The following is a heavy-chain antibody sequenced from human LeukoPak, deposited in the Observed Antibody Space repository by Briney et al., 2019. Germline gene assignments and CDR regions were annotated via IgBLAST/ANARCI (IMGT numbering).Heavy chain of an antibody. CDR1: SGSIGSSSNY. J-gene: IGHJ5*02. CDR3: ARASFNVVFGNWFDP. V-gene: IGHV4-39*01. CDR2: VYYSGST. Sequence: SETLSLTCTVSSGSIGSSSNYWGWIRQAPGKGLERIGNVYYSGSTFYNPSLKSRVTISVDTSKNQFSLKLRSVTAADTAIYYCARASFNVVFGNWFDPWGQGTLVTVSS. D-gene: IGHD2-8*01.